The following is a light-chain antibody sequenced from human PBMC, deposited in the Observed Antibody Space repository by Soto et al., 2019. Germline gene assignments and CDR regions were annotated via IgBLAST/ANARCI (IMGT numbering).Light chain of an antibody. Sequence: DIQMTQSPSSLSASVGDRVTITCQASQDISNYLNWYQQKPGKAPKLLIYDASNLETGVPSRFSGSGSGTDFTFTISSLQSEDVATYYCQQYDDFRTFGQGTK. V-gene: IGKV1-33*01. CDR1: QDISNY. CDR3: QQYDDFRT. J-gene: IGKJ1*01. CDR2: DAS.